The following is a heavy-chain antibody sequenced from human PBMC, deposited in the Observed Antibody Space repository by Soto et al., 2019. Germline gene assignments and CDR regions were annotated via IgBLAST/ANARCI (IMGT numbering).Heavy chain of an antibody. Sequence: ASVKVSCKASGGSFSSFGISWVRQAPGQGLEWMGGIIPVFGRPNYAQRFRGRLTITADESTNTVYLELIDLRSEDTAVYYCAREGSGYNLWGQGTQVTAPQ. CDR1: GGSFSSFG. CDR3: AREGSGYNL. V-gene: IGHV1-69*13. CDR2: IIPVFGRP. D-gene: IGHD5-12*01. J-gene: IGHJ1*01.